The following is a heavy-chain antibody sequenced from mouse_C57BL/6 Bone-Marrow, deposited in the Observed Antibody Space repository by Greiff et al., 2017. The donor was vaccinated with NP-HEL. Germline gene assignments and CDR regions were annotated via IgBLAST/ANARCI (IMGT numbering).Heavy chain of an antibody. CDR1: GYTFTSYW. V-gene: IGHV1-72*01. CDR2: IDPNSGGT. CDR3: ARSFITTVVATYYAMDY. Sequence: QVHVKQPGAELVKPGASVKLSCKASGYTFTSYWMHWVKQRPGRGLEWIGRIDPNSGGTKYNEKFKSKATLTVDKPSSTAYMQLSSLTSEDSAVYYCARSFITTVVATYYAMDYWGQGTSVTVSS. J-gene: IGHJ4*01. D-gene: IGHD1-1*01.